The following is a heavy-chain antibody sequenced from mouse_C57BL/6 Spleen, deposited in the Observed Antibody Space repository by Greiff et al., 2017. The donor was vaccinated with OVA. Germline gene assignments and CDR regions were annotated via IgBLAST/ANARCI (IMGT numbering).Heavy chain of an antibody. D-gene: IGHD3-2*02. Sequence: QVQLQQPGAELVKPGASVKMSCKASGYTFTSYWITWVKQRPGQGLEWMGDIYPGSGSTNYNEKFKSKATLTLDTSSSTAYMQLSSLTSEDSAVYYCARAAQATGFAYWGQGTLVTVSA. CDR1: GYTFTSYW. V-gene: IGHV1-55*01. CDR2: IYPGSGST. J-gene: IGHJ3*01. CDR3: ARAAQATGFAY.